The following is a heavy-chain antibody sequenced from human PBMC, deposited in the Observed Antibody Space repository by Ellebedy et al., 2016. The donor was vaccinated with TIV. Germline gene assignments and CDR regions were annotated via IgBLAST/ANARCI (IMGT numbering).Heavy chain of an antibody. Sequence: GSLRLSCIVSGDPIRSRTYFWAWIRQPPGKGLEWIGSIYEPGTTHYNPSLKNRVTIFVDTSKDQFSLRLTSVTAADTAVYYCARHDYTWIQTAGVYFDLWGRGTLVTVSS. CDR3: ARHDYTWIQTAGVYFDL. V-gene: IGHV4-39*01. CDR1: GDPIRSRTYF. CDR2: IYEPGTT. J-gene: IGHJ2*01. D-gene: IGHD5-18*01.